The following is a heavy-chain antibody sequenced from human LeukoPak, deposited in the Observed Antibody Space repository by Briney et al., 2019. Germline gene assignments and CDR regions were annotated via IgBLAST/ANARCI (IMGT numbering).Heavy chain of an antibody. CDR2: INTNTGNP. CDR1: GYTFTSYA. J-gene: IGHJ4*02. Sequence: GASVKVSCKASGYTFTSYAMNWVRQAPGQGLEWMGWINTNTGNPTYAQGFTGRFVFSLDTSVSTAYLQISSLKAEDTAVYYCARENKIVVVPAAMYNYWGQGTLVTVSS. CDR3: ARENKIVVVPAAMYNY. D-gene: IGHD2-2*01. V-gene: IGHV7-4-1*02.